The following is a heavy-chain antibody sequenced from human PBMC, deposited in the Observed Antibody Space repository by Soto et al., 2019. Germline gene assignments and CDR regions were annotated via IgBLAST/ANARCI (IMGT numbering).Heavy chain of an antibody. CDR3: ARDPKLYYYGMDV. J-gene: IGHJ6*02. CDR1: GGTFSSYA. V-gene: IGHV1-69*13. CDR2: IIPIFGTA. Sequence: ASVKVSCKASGGTFSSYAISWVRQAPGQGLEWMGGIIPIFGTANYAQKFQGRVTITADESTSTAYMELSSLRSEDTAVYYCARDPKLYYYGMDVWGQGTTVTVSS.